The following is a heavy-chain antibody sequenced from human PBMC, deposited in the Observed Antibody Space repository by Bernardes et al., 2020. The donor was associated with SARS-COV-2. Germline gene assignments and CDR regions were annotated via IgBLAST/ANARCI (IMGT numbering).Heavy chain of an antibody. CDR1: GFSFRTSG. D-gene: IGHD3-10*01. CDR3: ACAPSEMLRGY. J-gene: IGHJ4*02. CDR2: IWYDGSNK. V-gene: IGHV3-33*01. Sequence: VGSLRLSCAASGFSFRTSGMHWVRQAPGQGLEWVAVIWYDGSNKYYADSVKGRFTISRDNSKNTLFLQMNSLRAEDTAVYYCACAPSEMLRGYWGQGTLVTGSS.